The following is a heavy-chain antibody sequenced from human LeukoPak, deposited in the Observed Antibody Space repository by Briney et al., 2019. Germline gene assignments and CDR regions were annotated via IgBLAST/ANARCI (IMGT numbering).Heavy chain of an antibody. CDR1: GFTFSSYS. Sequence: GGSLRLSCAASGFTFSSYSMNWVRQAPGKGLEWASSISSSSSYIYYADSVKGRFTISRDNAKNSLYLQMNSLRAEDTAVYYCARGLSIAARPFPDYYYMDVWGKGTTVTVSS. V-gene: IGHV3-21*01. CDR2: ISSSSSYI. D-gene: IGHD6-6*01. CDR3: ARGLSIAARPFPDYYYMDV. J-gene: IGHJ6*03.